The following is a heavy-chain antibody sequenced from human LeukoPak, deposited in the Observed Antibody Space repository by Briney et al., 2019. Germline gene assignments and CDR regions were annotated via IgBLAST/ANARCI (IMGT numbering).Heavy chain of an antibody. D-gene: IGHD6-19*01. CDR3: ARYLYSSGWYFDY. V-gene: IGHV3-11*04. Sequence: PGGSLRLSCAASGFTFSDYYMSWIRQAPGKGLDWVSYISSSGSTIYYADSVKGRFTISRDNAKNSLYLQMNSLRAEDTAVYYCARYLYSSGWYFDYWGQGTLVTVSS. CDR1: GFTFSDYY. CDR2: ISSSGSTI. J-gene: IGHJ4*02.